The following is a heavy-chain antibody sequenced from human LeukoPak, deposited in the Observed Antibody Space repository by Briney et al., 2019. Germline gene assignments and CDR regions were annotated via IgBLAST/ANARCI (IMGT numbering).Heavy chain of an antibody. D-gene: IGHD2-2*02. J-gene: IGHJ4*02. V-gene: IGHV3-7*04. Sequence: PGPSLTLSCAVSGFSFSNSGIGWVRQHPGKGLGWGANIKQGGSEKHYVDSVKDRFTISRDNAQNSLYLQMNTLRAEDTAVYYCTRVGYCASTGCYTGGAPFDYWGQGTLVTVSS. CDR2: IKQGGSEK. CDR1: GFSFSNSG. CDR3: TRVGYCASTGCYTGGAPFDY.